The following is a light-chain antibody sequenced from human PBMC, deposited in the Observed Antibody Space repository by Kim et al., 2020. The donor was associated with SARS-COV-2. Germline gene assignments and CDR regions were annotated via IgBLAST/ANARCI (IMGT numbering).Light chain of an antibody. CDR2: DVS. Sequence: QSALTQPRSVSGSPGQSVTISCTGTTSDVGGYNHVSWYQQHPGKAPKLMIYDVSMRPSGVPDRFSGSKSGNTASLTISGLQTEDESDYYCCSYAGSYTFLVFGTGTKVTVL. CDR3: CSYAGSYTFLV. V-gene: IGLV2-11*01. CDR1: TSDVGGYNH. J-gene: IGLJ1*01.